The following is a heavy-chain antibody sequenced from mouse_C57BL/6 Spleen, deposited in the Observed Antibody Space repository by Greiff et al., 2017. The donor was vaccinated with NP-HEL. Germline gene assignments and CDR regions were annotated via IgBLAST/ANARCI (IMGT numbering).Heavy chain of an antibody. J-gene: IGHJ3*01. CDR1: GFTFSDYG. CDR2: ISSGSSTI. V-gene: IGHV5-17*01. Sequence: EVQLQESGGGLVKPGGSLKLSCAASGFTFSDYGMHWVRQAPEKGLEWVAYISSGSSTIYYADTVKGRFTISRDNAKNTLFLQMTSLRSEDTAMYYCASDYYYTWFAYWGQGTLVTVSA. CDR3: ASDYYYTWFAY. D-gene: IGHD2-12*01.